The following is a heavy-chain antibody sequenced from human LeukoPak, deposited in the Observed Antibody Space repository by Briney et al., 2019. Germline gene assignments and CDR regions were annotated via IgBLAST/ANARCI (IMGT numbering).Heavy chain of an antibody. D-gene: IGHD6-19*01. V-gene: IGHV4-4*07. CDR3: ARDRGQQWLWWFDP. Sequence: QSSETLSLTCTVSGGSISSYYWSWIWQPPGKGLEWIGRIYTSGSTNYNPSLKSRVTMSVDTSKNQFSLKLSSVTAADTAVYYCARDRGQQWLWWFDPWGQGTLVTVSS. CDR2: IYTSGST. J-gene: IGHJ5*02. CDR1: GGSISSYY.